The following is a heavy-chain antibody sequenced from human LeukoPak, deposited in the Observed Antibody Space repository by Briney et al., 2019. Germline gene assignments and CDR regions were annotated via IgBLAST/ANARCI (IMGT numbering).Heavy chain of an antibody. D-gene: IGHD3-9*01. CDR1: GYTFTSYG. V-gene: IGHV1-18*01. CDR3: ARSPLNGGVGYFAWLSTGGYYYYGMDV. J-gene: IGHJ6*02. CDR2: ISAYNGNT. Sequence: ASVKVSCKASGYTFTSYGISWVRQAPGQGLEWMGWISAYNGNTNYAQKPQGRVTVTTDTSTSTPYMELRSLRSDDTAVYYCARSPLNGGVGYFAWLSTGGYYYYGMDVWGQGTTVTVSS.